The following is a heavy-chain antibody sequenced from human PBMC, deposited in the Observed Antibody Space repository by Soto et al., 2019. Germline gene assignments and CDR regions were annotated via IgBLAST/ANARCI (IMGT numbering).Heavy chain of an antibody. CDR1: GFTFKNYW. CDR2: IKRDGSQT. CDR3: ARDVNYGGRLDS. V-gene: IGHV3-7*03. D-gene: IGHD4-17*01. Sequence: EVQLVESGGGLVQPGGSLRLSCTASGFTFKNYWMTWVRQAPGKGLEWVANIKRDGSQTYYVDSVKGRFTISRDNARNPLSLQMNSLRAEDTAVYYCARDVNYGGRLDSWGQGALVTVSS. J-gene: IGHJ4*02.